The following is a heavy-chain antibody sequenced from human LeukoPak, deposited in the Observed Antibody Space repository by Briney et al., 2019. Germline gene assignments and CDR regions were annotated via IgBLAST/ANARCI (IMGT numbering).Heavy chain of an antibody. D-gene: IGHD4-23*01. V-gene: IGHV1-2*02. CDR1: GYTFTGYY. J-gene: IGHJ6*02. CDR2: INPNSGGT. Sequence: ASVKVSCKASGYTFTGYYMHWVRQAPGQGLEWMGWINPNSGGTNYAQKLQGRVTMTTDTSTSTAYMELRSLRSDDTAVYYCARDLAPGGNPPYYYGMDVWGQGTTVTVSS. CDR3: ARDLAPGGNPPYYYGMDV.